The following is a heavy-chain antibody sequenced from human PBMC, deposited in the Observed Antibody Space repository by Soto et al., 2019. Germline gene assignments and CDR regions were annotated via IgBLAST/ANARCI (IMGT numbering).Heavy chain of an antibody. CDR2: ISGGGGVT. J-gene: IGHJ4*02. CDR1: GFTFSDYA. D-gene: IGHD1-1*01. Sequence: EVQLLESGGGLVHPGGSLRLSCTGSGFTFSDYAMTWVRQAPGKGLEWISSISGGGGVTEYADFVRGRYTISRDNSKSTLYLQMNRLRVEDSAVYYCAKTYHPLAWVPLDYWGQGTLVTVSS. V-gene: IGHV3-23*01. CDR3: AKTYHPLAWVPLDY.